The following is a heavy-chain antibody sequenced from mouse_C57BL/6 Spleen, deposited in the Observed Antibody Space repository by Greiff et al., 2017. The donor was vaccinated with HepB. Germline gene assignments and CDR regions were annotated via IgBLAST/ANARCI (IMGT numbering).Heavy chain of an antibody. V-gene: IGHV1-18*01. D-gene: IGHD2-3*01. J-gene: IGHJ2*01. CDR1: GYTFTDYN. CDR2: INPNNGGT. Sequence: VQLQQSGPELVKPGASVKIPCKASGYTFTDYNMDWVKQSHGKSLEWIGDINPNNGGTIYNQKFKGKATLTVDKSSSTAYMELRSLTSEDTAVYYCARRWLLLYYFDYWGQGTTLTVSS. CDR3: ARRWLLLYYFDY.